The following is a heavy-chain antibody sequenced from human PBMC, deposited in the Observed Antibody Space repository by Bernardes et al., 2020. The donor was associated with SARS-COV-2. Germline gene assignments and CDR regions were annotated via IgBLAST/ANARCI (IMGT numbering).Heavy chain of an antibody. CDR3: ARGGIFGAVKGGMDV. CDR1: GFTFSDNA. CDR2: ISYDGSNK. Sequence: GGSLRLSCAASGFTFSDNALHWVRQAPGKGLEWVEVISYDGSNKYYADSVKGRFTISRDNSKDTLYLQMNGLRDEDTALYYCARGGIFGAVKGGMDVWGQGTTVTVSS. V-gene: IGHV3-30-3*01. J-gene: IGHJ6*02. D-gene: IGHD3-3*01.